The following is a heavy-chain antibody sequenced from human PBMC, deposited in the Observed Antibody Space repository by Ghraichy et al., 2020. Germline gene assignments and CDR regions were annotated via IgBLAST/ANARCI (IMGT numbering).Heavy chain of an antibody. V-gene: IGHV4-38-2*02. CDR1: GYSISSGYY. D-gene: IGHD4-23*01. J-gene: IGHJ2*01. CDR2: IYHSGRT. CDR3: ARGPTVVTPDWYFDL. Sequence: SETLSLTCTVSGYSISSGYYWGWIRQPPGKGLEWIGSIYHSGRTYDNPPLKSRVTISVDTSKDQFSLKLFSVTAADTAVYYCARGPTVVTPDWYFDLWGPGTLVTVSS.